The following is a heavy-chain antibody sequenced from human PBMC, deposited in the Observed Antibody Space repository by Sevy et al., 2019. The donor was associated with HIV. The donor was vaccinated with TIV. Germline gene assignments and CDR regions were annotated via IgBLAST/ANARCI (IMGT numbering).Heavy chain of an antibody. V-gene: IGHV3-48*03. CDR2: ISSRGSVI. CDR1: GFIFSSYE. J-gene: IGHJ4*02. D-gene: IGHD4-17*01. Sequence: GGSLRLSCAASGFIFSSYEMTWVRQAPGKGLEWVSYISSRGSVIYYANSVTGRFTIFRDNAENFLYLQMNSLRVEDTAVYYCARDLPPSATTVAHFDYWGQGTLVTVSS. CDR3: ARDLPPSATTVAHFDY.